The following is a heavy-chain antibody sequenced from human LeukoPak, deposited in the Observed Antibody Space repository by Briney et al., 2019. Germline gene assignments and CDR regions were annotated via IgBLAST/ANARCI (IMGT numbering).Heavy chain of an antibody. Sequence: GGSLRLSCAASGFTFSSYSMNWVRQAPGKGLEWVSSISSSSSYIYYADSVKGRFTISRDNAKNSLYLQMNSLRAEDTAVYYCATIVPYCSGGSCYTPNWFDPWGQGTLVTVSS. CDR2: ISSSSSYI. V-gene: IGHV3-21*01. J-gene: IGHJ5*02. D-gene: IGHD2-15*01. CDR3: ATIVPYCSGGSCYTPNWFDP. CDR1: GFTFSSYS.